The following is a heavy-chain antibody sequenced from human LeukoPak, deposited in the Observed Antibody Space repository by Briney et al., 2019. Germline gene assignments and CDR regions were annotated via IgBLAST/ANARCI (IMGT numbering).Heavy chain of an antibody. J-gene: IGHJ4*02. V-gene: IGHV4-34*01. CDR2: INHSGST. CDR3: ARATVGPLYSLHY. D-gene: IGHD2-15*01. Sequence: KPSETLSLTCPVYGGSFSGYYWSWIRQPPGKGLGWIGEINHSGSTNYNPSLKSRFTISVDTSKNQFSLKLSSVTAADTAVYYCARATVGPLYSLHYWGQGTLVTVSS. CDR1: GGSFSGYY.